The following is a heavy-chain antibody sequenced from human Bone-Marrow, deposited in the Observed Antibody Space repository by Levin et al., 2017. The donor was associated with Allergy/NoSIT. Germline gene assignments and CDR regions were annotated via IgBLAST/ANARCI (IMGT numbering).Heavy chain of an antibody. CDR3: AREQAVAGTPFDY. CDR2: ISSSSSTI. V-gene: IGHV3-48*01. Sequence: GESLKISCAASGFTFSSYSMNWVRQAPGKGLEWVSYISSSSSTIYYADSVKGRFTISRDNAKNSLYLQMNSLRAEDTAVYYCAREQAVAGTPFDYWGQGTLVTVSS. D-gene: IGHD6-19*01. J-gene: IGHJ4*02. CDR1: GFTFSSYS.